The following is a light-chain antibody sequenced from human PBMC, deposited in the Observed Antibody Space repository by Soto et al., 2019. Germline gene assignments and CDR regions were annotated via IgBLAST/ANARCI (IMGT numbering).Light chain of an antibody. CDR2: DVN. CDR3: SSYSSTTPLV. J-gene: IGLJ3*02. V-gene: IGLV2-14*01. Sequence: QSALTQPASVSGSPGQSITISCTGTSSDVGGYNYVSWYQQRPGKAPKLMIYDVNNRPSGVSNRFSASKSGNTASLTISGLQAEDEADYYCSSYSSTTPLVFCGGTKLTVL. CDR1: SSDVGGYNY.